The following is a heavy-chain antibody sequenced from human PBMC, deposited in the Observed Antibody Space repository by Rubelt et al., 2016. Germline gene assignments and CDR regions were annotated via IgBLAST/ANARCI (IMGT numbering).Heavy chain of an antibody. CDR2: IYFNGRT. Sequence: QLQLQESGPGLVKSSETLSLTCNVSGGSTSSGDYYWGWIRQPPGKGLEWIGSIYFNGRTFYSASLKSRLSMSIDTSKNQFSLRLTFWTAAATAVYSCARHKMRDGGVHFDYWGQGALVTVSS. J-gene: IGHJ4*02. CDR1: GGSTSSGDYY. D-gene: IGHD3-16*01. CDR3: ARHKMRDGGVHFDY. V-gene: IGHV4-39*01.